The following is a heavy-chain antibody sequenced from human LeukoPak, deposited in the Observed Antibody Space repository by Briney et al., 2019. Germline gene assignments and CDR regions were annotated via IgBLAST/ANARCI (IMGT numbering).Heavy chain of an antibody. Sequence: PGGSLILSCAASGFTFDDYTMHWVRQAPGKGLEWVSGISWNSGSIGYADSVKGRFTISRDNAKNSLYLQMNSLRAEDTALYYCAKDGGPLLSSGYYYGMDVWGQGTTVTVSS. V-gene: IGHV3-9*01. CDR2: ISWNSGSI. CDR3: AKDGGPLLSSGYYYGMDV. D-gene: IGHD3-22*01. CDR1: GFTFDDYT. J-gene: IGHJ6*02.